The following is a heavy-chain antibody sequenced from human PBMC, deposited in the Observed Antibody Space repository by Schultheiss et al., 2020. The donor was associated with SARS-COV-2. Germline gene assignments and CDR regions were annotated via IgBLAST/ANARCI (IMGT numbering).Heavy chain of an antibody. CDR2: IYYSGST. D-gene: IGHD4-17*01. CDR1: GGSISSYY. Sequence: SETLSLTCTVSGGSISSYYWSWIRQPPGKGLEWIGYIYYSGSTNYNPSLKSRVTISVDTSKNQFSLKLSSVTAADTAVYYCAREPGRYGDYDDAFDIWGQGTTVTVSS. V-gene: IGHV4-59*12. J-gene: IGHJ3*02. CDR3: AREPGRYGDYDDAFDI.